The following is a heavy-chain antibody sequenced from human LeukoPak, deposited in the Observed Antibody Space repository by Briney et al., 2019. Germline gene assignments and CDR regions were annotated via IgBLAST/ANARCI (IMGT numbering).Heavy chain of an antibody. CDR3: ARDPRIVVVIASPFDY. CDR1: GFTFSSYA. Sequence: GGSLRLSCAASGFTFSSYAMSWVRQAPGKGLEWVSAISGSGGSTYYADSVNGRFTISRDNAKNSLYLQMNSLRAEDTAVYYCARDPRIVVVIASPFDYWGQGTLVTVSS. D-gene: IGHD2-21*01. J-gene: IGHJ4*02. CDR2: ISGSGGST. V-gene: IGHV3-23*01.